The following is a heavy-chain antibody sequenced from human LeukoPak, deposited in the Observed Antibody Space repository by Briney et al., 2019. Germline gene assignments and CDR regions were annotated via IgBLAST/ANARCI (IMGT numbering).Heavy chain of an antibody. CDR1: GGSFSGYY. Sequence: SETLSLTCAVYGGSFSGYYWSWIRQPPGKGLEWIGEINHSGSTNYNPSLKGRVSISVDTSKNQFSLKLSSVTAADTAVYYCASGSYRFDPLGQGTLVTVSS. V-gene: IGHV4-34*01. CDR3: ASGSYRFDP. D-gene: IGHD3-10*01. J-gene: IGHJ5*02. CDR2: INHSGST.